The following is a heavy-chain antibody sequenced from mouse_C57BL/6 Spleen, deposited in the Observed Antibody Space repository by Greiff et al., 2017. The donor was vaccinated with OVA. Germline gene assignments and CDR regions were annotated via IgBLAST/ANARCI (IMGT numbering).Heavy chain of an antibody. CDR2: INPNYGTT. CDR3: ARRAIYYDYDDYWYFDV. J-gene: IGHJ1*03. D-gene: IGHD2-4*01. CDR1: GYSFTDYN. Sequence: EVKLVESGPELVKPGASVKISCKASGYSFTDYNMNWVKQSHGKSLEWIGVINPNYGTTSYNQKFKGKATLTVDQSSSTAYMQLNSLTSEDSAVYYCARRAIYYDYDDYWYFDVWGTGTTVTVSS. V-gene: IGHV1-39*01.